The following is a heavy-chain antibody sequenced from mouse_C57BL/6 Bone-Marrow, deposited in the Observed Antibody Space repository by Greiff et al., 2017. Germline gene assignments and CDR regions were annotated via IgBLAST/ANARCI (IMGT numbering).Heavy chain of an antibody. J-gene: IGHJ2*01. CDR1: GFTFSSYA. Sequence: DVKLVESGGGLVKPGGSLKLSCAASGFTFSSYAMSWVRQTPEKRLEWVATISDGGSYTYYPDNVKGRFTISRDNAKNNLYLQMSHLKSEDTAMYYCERDWDYYGSSYDYFDYWGQGTTLTVSS. D-gene: IGHD1-1*01. CDR2: ISDGGSYT. CDR3: ERDWDYYGSSYDYFDY. V-gene: IGHV5-4*01.